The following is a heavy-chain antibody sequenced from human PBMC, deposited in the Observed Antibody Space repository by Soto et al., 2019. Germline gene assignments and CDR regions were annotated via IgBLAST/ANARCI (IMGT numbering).Heavy chain of an antibody. CDR3: ARDPVPAAGTNYYYYYGMDV. V-gene: IGHV4-31*03. CDR2: IYYSGST. CDR1: GGSISSGGYY. D-gene: IGHD2-2*01. Sequence: TSETLSLTCTVSGGSISSGGYYWSWIRQHPGKGLEWIGYIYYSGSTYYNPSLKSRVTISVDTSKNQFSLKLSSVTAADTAVYYCARDPVPAAGTNYYYYYGMDVWGQGTTVTVSS. J-gene: IGHJ6*02.